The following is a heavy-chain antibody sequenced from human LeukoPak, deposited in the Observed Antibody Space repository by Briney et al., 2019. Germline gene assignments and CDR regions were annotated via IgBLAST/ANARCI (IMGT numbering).Heavy chain of an antibody. CDR1: GFTFSNYA. Sequence: GGFLRLSCTASGFTFSNYAMSWVRQAPGKGLEWLSVISGIGGSTYYADSVKGRFTISRDNSKNTLYLQMNSLRAEDTAVYYCANLIPVAATPFDYWGRGTLVTVSS. V-gene: IGHV3-23*01. CDR2: ISGIGGST. CDR3: ANLIPVAATPFDY. J-gene: IGHJ4*02. D-gene: IGHD6-19*01.